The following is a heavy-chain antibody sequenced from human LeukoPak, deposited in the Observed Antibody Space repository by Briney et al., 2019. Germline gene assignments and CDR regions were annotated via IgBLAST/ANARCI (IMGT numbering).Heavy chain of an antibody. J-gene: IGHJ6*02. Sequence: PGRSLRLSCAASGFTFYDYAMHWVRHAPGKGLVWVSRINSDGSSTTYADSVKGRFTISRDNAKNTLYLQMNSLRAEDTAVYYCARVGSGSEVLVLRYFDWSTRQNYGMDVWGQGTTVTVSS. D-gene: IGHD3-9*01. CDR3: ARVGSGSEVLVLRYFDWSTRQNYGMDV. CDR2: INSDGSST. V-gene: IGHV3-74*01. CDR1: GFTFYDYA.